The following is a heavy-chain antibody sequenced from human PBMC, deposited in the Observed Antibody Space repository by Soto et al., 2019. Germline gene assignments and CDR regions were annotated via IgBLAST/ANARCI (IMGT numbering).Heavy chain of an antibody. V-gene: IGHV3-21*01. CDR1: GFTFSSYS. CDR3: ARESTYYYGMDV. Sequence: EVQLVESGGGLVKPGGSLRLSCAASGFTFSSYSMNWVRQAPGKGLEWVSFISSSSSYIYYADSVKGRFTISRDNAKNSLYLQMNSLRAEDTAVYYCARESTYYYGMDVWGQGITVTVSS. J-gene: IGHJ6*02. CDR2: ISSSSSYI.